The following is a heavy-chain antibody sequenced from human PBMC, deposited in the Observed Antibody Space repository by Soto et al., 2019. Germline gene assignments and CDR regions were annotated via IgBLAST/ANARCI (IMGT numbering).Heavy chain of an antibody. CDR3: AHTLYQLLFCWFDP. D-gene: IGHD2-2*01. V-gene: IGHV2-5*01. Sequence: SGPTVVNPTQTLTLTCTFSGFSLSTTGVGVGWIRQPPGKALEWLALVYWNDDKRYSPSLKTRLTITKDTSKNQVVLTMTNMDPVDTATYYCAHTLYQLLFCWFDPWGQGTLVTVSS. CDR1: GFSLSTTGVG. CDR2: VYWNDDK. J-gene: IGHJ5*02.